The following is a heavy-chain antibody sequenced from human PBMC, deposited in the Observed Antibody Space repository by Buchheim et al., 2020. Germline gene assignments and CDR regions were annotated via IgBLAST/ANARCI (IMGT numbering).Heavy chain of an antibody. D-gene: IGHD3-10*01. V-gene: IGHV4-39*01. Sequence: QLQLQESGPGLVNPSETLSLTCTVSGGSISSSSDYWGWIRQPPGKELEWIGSIYYSGSTYYTPSLKSRVTISVDPSKNQFSLKLSSVTAADTAVYYCARHVDYGSGSYYSGFDYWGQGTL. CDR1: GGSISSSSDY. J-gene: IGHJ4*02. CDR2: IYYSGST. CDR3: ARHVDYGSGSYYSGFDY.